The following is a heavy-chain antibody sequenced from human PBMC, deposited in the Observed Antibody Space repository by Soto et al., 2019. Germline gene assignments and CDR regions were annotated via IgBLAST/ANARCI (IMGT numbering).Heavy chain of an antibody. J-gene: IGHJ4*02. CDR2: ISGSGGST. CDR3: AKGTHGNPYDSSGYYFDY. V-gene: IGHV3-23*01. CDR1: GFTFSSYA. D-gene: IGHD3-22*01. Sequence: PGGSLRLSCAASGFTFSSYAMSWVRQAPGKVLEWVSAISGSGGSTYYADSVKGRFTISRDNSKNTLYLQMNSLRAEDTAVYYCAKGTHGNPYDSSGYYFDYWGQGTLVTVSS.